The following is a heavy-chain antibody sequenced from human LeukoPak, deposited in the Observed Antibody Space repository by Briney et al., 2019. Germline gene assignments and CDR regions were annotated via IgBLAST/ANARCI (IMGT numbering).Heavy chain of an antibody. D-gene: IGHD1-26*01. Sequence: GGSLRLSCAASGVTLSSYAMSWARQAPGKGLEWVSGISSSGSGGNTYYADSVKGRFTISRDSSKNTLFLHMNTLRAEDTAIYYCAKGGKWDVTPFDYWGQGTLVTVSS. CDR2: ISSSGSGGNT. CDR3: AKGGKWDVTPFDY. V-gene: IGHV3-23*01. J-gene: IGHJ4*02. CDR1: GVTLSSYA.